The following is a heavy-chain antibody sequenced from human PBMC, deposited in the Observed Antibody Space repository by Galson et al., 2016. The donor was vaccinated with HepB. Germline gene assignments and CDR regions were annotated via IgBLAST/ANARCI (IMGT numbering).Heavy chain of an antibody. CDR3: VHSKLRGGPINRFDP. D-gene: IGHD3-9*01. CDR1: GFSLSTTGEG. Sequence: PSLVKPTQTLTLTCTFSGFSLSTTGEGVGWIRQPPGKGLEWLAPSYWDHDKLYIQSLKRRLTITKDTSKNQVVLTMTNMDPVDTATDYCVHSKLRGGPINRFDPWGQGTLVTVSS. CDR2: SYWDHDK. V-gene: IGHV2-5*02. J-gene: IGHJ5*02.